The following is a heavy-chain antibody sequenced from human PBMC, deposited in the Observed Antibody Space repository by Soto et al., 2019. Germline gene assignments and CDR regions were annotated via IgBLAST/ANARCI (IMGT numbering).Heavy chain of an antibody. CDR1: GGSISSGGYY. J-gene: IGHJ5*02. CDR3: ARTRIQLWLNWFDP. V-gene: IGHV4-31*03. Sequence: QVQLQESGPGLVKPSQTLSLTCTVSGGSISSGGYYWSWIRQHPGKGLEWIGYIYYSGSTYYNPSLKSRVTISVDTSKNQFSLKLSSVTAADTAVYYCARTRIQLWLNWFDPWGQGTLVTVSS. CDR2: IYYSGST. D-gene: IGHD5-18*01.